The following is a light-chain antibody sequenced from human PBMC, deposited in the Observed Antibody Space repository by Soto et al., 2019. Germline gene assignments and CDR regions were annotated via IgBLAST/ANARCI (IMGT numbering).Light chain of an antibody. Sequence: DIVMTQSPDSLAVSLGERATINCKSSQSILYSSNNKNYLAWFQQKPGQPPKLLIYWASTRHSGVPDRFSGSGSGTDFTLTISSLQAEDVAVYYSQQYYDIPWTFGQGTKVEFK. CDR1: QSILYSSNNKNY. CDR2: WAS. J-gene: IGKJ1*01. V-gene: IGKV4-1*01. CDR3: QQYYDIPWT.